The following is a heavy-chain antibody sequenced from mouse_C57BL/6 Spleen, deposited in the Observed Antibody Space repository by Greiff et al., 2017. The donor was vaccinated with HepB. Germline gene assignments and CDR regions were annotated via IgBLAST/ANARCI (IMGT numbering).Heavy chain of an antibody. J-gene: IGHJ4*01. CDR2: IDPENGDT. V-gene: IGHV14-4*01. CDR1: GYNIKDDY. D-gene: IGHD2-4*01. CDR3: TTFYDYDVGYAMDY. Sequence: EVQLVESGAELVRPGASVKLSCTASGYNIKDDYMHWVKQMPEQGLEWIGWIDPENGDTEYASKFQGKATITADTSSNTAYLQLSSLTSEDTAVYYSTTFYDYDVGYAMDYWGQGTSVTVSS.